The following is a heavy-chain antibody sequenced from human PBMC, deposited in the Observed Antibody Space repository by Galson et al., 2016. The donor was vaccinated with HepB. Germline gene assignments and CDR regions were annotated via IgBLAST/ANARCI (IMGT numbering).Heavy chain of an antibody. D-gene: IGHD3-10*01. CDR1: GFTFNSYA. CDR3: AKDRGYYAMDV. V-gene: IGHV3-30*04. Sequence: SLRLSCAASGFTFNSYAMHWVRQAPGKAPEWVAVISYDGRKKYYADSVKGRFTISRDKSKKTLFLEMNSLRPEDTAVYHCAKDRGYYAMDVWGQGILVTVS. CDR2: ISYDGRKK. J-gene: IGHJ6*02.